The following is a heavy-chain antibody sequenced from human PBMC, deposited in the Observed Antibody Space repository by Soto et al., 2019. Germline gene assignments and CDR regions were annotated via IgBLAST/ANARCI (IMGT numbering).Heavy chain of an antibody. V-gene: IGHV4-30-2*01. CDR1: GGSISSGGYS. D-gene: IGHD3-3*01. J-gene: IGHJ5*02. CDR3: ARLEGPYDFWSGPYGWFDP. CDR2: IYHSGST. Sequence: SDTLSLTCAVSGGSISSGGYSWSWIRQPPGKGLEWIGYIYHSGSTYYNPSLKSRVTISVDRSKNQFSLKLSSVTAADTAVYYCARLEGPYDFWSGPYGWFDPWGQGTLVTVSS.